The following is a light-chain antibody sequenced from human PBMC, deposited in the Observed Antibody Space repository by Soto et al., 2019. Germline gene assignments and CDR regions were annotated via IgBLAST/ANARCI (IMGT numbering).Light chain of an antibody. CDR2: EAS. V-gene: IGKV1-5*03. CDR3: QQYNGYWT. CDR1: QSISDS. J-gene: IGKJ1*01. Sequence: DIQMTQSPSTLSASVGDRVTITCRASQSISDSLAWYQQKPGKAPKLLIYEASNLKSGAPSRFSVSGSGTEYTPTISSLQPDDFASDYCQQYNGYWTFGQGTKVEIK.